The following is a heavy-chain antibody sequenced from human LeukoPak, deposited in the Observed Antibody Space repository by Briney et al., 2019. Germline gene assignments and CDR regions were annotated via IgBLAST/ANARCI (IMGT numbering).Heavy chain of an antibody. Sequence: GGSLRLSCAASGFTLSSYAMSWVRQAPGKGLEWVSLISGNAGSTYYADSVKGRFTISRDITKNTLYLQMNSLRAEDTAVYYCAKEAMASGSPLYYYYGMDVWGQGTTVTVSS. CDR3: AKEAMASGSPLYYYYGMDV. CDR1: GFTLSSYA. CDR2: ISGNAGST. D-gene: IGHD3-22*01. J-gene: IGHJ6*02. V-gene: IGHV3-23*01.